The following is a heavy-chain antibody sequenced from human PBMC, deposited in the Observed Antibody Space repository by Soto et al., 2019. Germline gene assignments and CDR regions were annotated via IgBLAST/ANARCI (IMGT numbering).Heavy chain of an antibody. CDR1: GGSISSGDCY. Sequence: SETLSLTCTVSGGSISSGDCYWSWIRQPPGKGLEWIGYIYYSGSTYYNPSLKSRVTISVDTSKNQFSLKLSSVTAADTAVYYCARDIILSGGFDYWGQGTLVTVYS. CDR3: ARDIILSGGFDY. CDR2: IYYSGST. D-gene: IGHD3-10*01. V-gene: IGHV4-30-4*01. J-gene: IGHJ4*02.